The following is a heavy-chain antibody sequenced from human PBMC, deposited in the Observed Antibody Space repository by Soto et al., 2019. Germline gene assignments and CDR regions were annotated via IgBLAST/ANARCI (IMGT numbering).Heavy chain of an antibody. J-gene: IGHJ6*03. D-gene: IGHD6-13*01. CDR1: GFTFSSYG. V-gene: IGHV3-30*18. CDR3: AKDGGYSSSWSEEPVYYMDV. Sequence: GGSLRLSCAASGFTFSSYGMHWVRQAPGKGLEWVAVISYDGSNKYYADSVKGRFTISRDNSKNTLYLQMNSLRAEDTAVYYCAKDGGYSSSWSEEPVYYMDVWGKGTTVTVSS. CDR2: ISYDGSNK.